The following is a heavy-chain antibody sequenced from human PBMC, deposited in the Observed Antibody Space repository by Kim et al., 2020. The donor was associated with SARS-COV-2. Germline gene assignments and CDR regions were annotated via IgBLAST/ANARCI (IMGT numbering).Heavy chain of an antibody. Sequence: SYIYYADSVKGRFTIARDNAKNSLYLQMNSLRAEDTAVYYCARDVRGMDVWGQGTTVTVSS. V-gene: IGHV3-21*01. CDR2: SYI. CDR3: ARDVRGMDV. J-gene: IGHJ6*02.